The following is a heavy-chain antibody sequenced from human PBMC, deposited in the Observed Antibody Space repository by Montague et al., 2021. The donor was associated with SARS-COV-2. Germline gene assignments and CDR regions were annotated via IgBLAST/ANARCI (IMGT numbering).Heavy chain of an antibody. V-gene: IGHV2-70*11. Sequence: PALVKPTQTLTLTCTFSGFSLSTSGMCVSWIRQPQGKALNGLARMIWKMKKYSGPSWKTSPTISRDTSKNQLVLTMTNMDPVDTATYYCARTTMITFGGVIVPFDYWGQGTLVTVSS. CDR1: GFSLSTSGMC. D-gene: IGHD3-16*02. CDR3: ARTTMITFGGVIVPFDY. CDR2: MIWKMKK. J-gene: IGHJ4*02.